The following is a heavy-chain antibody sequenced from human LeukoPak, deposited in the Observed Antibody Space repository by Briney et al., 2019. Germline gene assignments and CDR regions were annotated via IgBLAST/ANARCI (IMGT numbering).Heavy chain of an antibody. J-gene: IGHJ5*02. D-gene: IGHD3-10*01. V-gene: IGHV4-39*07. Sequence: SETLSLTCAVSGGSISSNSYYWGWIRQPPGKGLEWIGEINHSGSTNYNPSLKSRVTISVDTSKNQFSLKLSSVTAADTAVYYCARPYRRWFGERSPSWFDPWGQGTLVTVSS. CDR3: ARPYRRWFGERSPSWFDP. CDR2: INHSGST. CDR1: GGSISSNSYY.